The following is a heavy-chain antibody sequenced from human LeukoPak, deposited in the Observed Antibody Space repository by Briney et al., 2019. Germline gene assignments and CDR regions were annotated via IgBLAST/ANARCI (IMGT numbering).Heavy chain of an antibody. J-gene: IGHJ4*02. D-gene: IGHD3-22*01. CDR1: GYTFTSYD. CDR3: ARLYYYDSSGYYYNY. Sequence: ASVKVSCKASGYTFTSYDINWVRQATGQGLEWMGWMNPNSGNTGYAQKFQGRVTMTRDTSISTAYMELSSLRSEDTAVYYCARLYYYDSSGYYYNYWGQGTLVTVSS. V-gene: IGHV1-8*01. CDR2: MNPNSGNT.